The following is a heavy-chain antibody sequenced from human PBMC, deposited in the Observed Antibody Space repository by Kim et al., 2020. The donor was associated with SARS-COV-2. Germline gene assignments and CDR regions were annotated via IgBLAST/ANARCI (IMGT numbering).Heavy chain of an antibody. CDR3: ARTRSMDV. J-gene: IGHJ6*02. CDR2: NTGNP. V-gene: IGHV7-4-1*02. Sequence: NTGNPTYAQRFTGRFVFSLDTSVSTAYLQISRLKAEDTALYYCARTRSMDVWGQGTTVTVSS.